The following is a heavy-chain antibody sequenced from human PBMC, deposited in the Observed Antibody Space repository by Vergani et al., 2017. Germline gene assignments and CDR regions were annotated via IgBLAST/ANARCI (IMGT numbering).Heavy chain of an antibody. CDR3: AKDRDFLVSGSGWYAFDY. D-gene: IGHD6-19*01. J-gene: IGHJ4*02. CDR2: IASSDTTV. V-gene: IGHV3-11*04. Sequence: QVQLVESGGGLVKPGGSLRLSCTASGFFFSDYYMSWLRQAPGKGLEWISYIASSDTTVYYADSVKGRFTISRDNAKNSLYLEMNSLRAEDTAVYYCAKDRDFLVSGSGWYAFDYWGQGILVTVSS. CDR1: GFFFSDYY.